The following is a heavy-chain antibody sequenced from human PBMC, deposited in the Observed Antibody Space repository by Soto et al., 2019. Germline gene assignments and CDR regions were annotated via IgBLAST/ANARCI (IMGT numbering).Heavy chain of an antibody. CDR1: GGSISSSNW. J-gene: IGHJ4*02. V-gene: IGHV4-4*02. Sequence: SETLSLTCAVSGGSISSSNWWSWVRQPPGKGLEWIGEIYHSGSTNYNPSLKSRVTISVDKSKNQFSLKLSSVTAADTAVYYCARDPHDSSSGGGYWGQGTLGTVSS. D-gene: IGHD6-13*01. CDR3: ARDPHDSSSGGGY. CDR2: IYHSGST.